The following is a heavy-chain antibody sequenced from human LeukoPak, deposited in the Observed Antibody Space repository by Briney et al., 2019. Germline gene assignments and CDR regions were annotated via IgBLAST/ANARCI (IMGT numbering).Heavy chain of an antibody. CDR3: AKDIVGGDYYDSSGYYGREGAFDY. CDR2: ISWSSGSI. D-gene: IGHD3-22*01. Sequence: GRSLLLSCAASGFTCGDYAMRWGRPAPGKGLGWGSGISWSSGSISYADPVKGRFTTSRGNAKKSLYLQRNSLRAEDTGSYYCAKDIVGGDYYDSSGYYGREGAFDYWGQGTLVTVSS. J-gene: IGHJ4*02. CDR1: GFTCGDYA. V-gene: IGHV3-9*01.